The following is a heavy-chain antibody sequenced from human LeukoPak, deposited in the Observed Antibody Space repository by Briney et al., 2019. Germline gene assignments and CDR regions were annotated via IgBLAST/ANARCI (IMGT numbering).Heavy chain of an antibody. CDR2: IYYSGST. D-gene: IGHD3-16*01. CDR1: GGSISSGGYY. V-gene: IGHV4-31*03. CDR3: ARPKETTFGNPSWFDP. Sequence: SETLSLTCTVSGGSISSGGYYWSWIRQHPGKGLEWIGYIYYSGSTYYNPSLKSRVTISVDTSKNQFSLKLSSVTAADTAVYYCARPKETTFGNPSWFDPWGQGTLVTVSS. J-gene: IGHJ5*02.